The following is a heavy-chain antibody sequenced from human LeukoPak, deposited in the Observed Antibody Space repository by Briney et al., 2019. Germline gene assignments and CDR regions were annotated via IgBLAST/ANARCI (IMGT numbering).Heavy chain of an antibody. Sequence: ASVKVSCKASGYTFTSYAMNWVRQAPGQGLEWMGWINTNTGNPTYAQGFTGRFVFSLDTSVSTAYLQISSLKAEDTAVYYCARTRNCSGGSCYYPPYYFDYWGQGTLVTVSS. D-gene: IGHD2-15*01. CDR3: ARTRNCSGGSCYYPPYYFDY. CDR2: INTNTGNP. CDR1: GYTFTSYA. J-gene: IGHJ4*02. V-gene: IGHV7-4-1*02.